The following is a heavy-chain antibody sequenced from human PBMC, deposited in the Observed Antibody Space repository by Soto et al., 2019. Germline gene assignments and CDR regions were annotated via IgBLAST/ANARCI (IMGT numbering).Heavy chain of an antibody. CDR1: GGSISSSSYH. J-gene: IGHJ4*02. D-gene: IGHD6-19*01. Sequence: SETLSHTCTVSGGSISSSSYHWDWNRQPPGKGLEWIGSIYYSGSTYYNPSLKSRVTISVDTSKNQFSLKLSSVTAADTAVYYCARHVGSSGWQLFDYWGQGTLVTVSS. CDR2: IYYSGST. CDR3: ARHVGSSGWQLFDY. V-gene: IGHV4-39*01.